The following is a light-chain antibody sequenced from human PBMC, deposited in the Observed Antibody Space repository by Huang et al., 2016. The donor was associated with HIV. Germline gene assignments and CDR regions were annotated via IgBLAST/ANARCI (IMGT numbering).Light chain of an antibody. V-gene: IGKV1-9*01. Sequence: IQLTQSPSSLSASVEDRVTITCRARQSISSYLAWYKQKPGKAPKLLIYAASTLQSGVPSRFSGSGSGTDFTLTISSLQPEDFATYHCQQLNSYPPTFGQGTKVEIK. J-gene: IGKJ1*01. CDR3: QQLNSYPPT. CDR1: QSISSY. CDR2: AAS.